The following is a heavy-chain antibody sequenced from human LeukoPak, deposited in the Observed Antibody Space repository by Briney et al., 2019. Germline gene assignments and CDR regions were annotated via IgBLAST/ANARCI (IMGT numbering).Heavy chain of an antibody. CDR1: VYTFTSYA. CDR2: MNPDSGNT. CDR3: ARVAHDSSGYCLDY. D-gene: IGHD3-22*01. J-gene: IGHJ4*02. V-gene: IGHV1-8*01. Sequence: ASVKVSFKASVYTFTSYAINGMSQAVCQSLEWMGLMNPDSGNTGYAQKFQGRVNMTRSTSIRTAYIGLSSLRSEGTAVYYCARVAHDSSGYCLDYWGQGTLVTASS.